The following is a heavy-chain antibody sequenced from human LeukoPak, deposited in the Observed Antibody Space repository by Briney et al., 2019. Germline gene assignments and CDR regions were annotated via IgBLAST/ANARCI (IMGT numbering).Heavy chain of an antibody. V-gene: IGHV3-66*01. D-gene: IGHD2-2*01. Sequence: GGSLRLFCAASEFTVSSNYMTWARQAPGKGLEWVSLINSGGSTYYADSVKGRFTISRDYSKNTLYLQMNSLRAEDTAMYYCAGRLVTAASFDYWGQGALVTVSS. CDR2: INSGGST. CDR3: AGRLVTAASFDY. J-gene: IGHJ4*02. CDR1: EFTVSSNY.